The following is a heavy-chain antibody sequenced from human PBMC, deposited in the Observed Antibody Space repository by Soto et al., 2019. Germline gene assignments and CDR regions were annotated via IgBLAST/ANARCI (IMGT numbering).Heavy chain of an antibody. CDR1: GFTFSNYA. CDR2: LSDVGDNT. V-gene: IGHV3-23*01. J-gene: IGHJ4*01. Sequence: GGSLRLSCAASGFTFSNYAMSWVRQTPGKGLEWVSALSDVGDNTYYAESVKGRFSISRDNSKNTVHLQLDSLRAEDTAVYFCAKLGFVLMELYYFHQWGHGTLVTVSS. CDR3: AKLGFVLMELYYFHQ. D-gene: IGHD2-8*01.